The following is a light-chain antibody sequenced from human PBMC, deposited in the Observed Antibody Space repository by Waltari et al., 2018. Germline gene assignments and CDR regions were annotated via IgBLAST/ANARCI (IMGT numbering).Light chain of an antibody. Sequence: AIQMTQSPSSLSASVGNRVTITCRASQGIRNDLGWYQQKPGKAPKLLIYAASRLQSGVPSRFSGSGSATDFTLTISSLQPENFATYYCLQDYNYPRTFGQGTKLEIK. V-gene: IGKV1-6*01. CDR2: AAS. J-gene: IGKJ2*01. CDR1: QGIRND. CDR3: LQDYNYPRT.